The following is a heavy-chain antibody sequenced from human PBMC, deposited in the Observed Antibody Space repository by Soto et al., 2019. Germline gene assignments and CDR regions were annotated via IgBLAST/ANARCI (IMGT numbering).Heavy chain of an antibody. J-gene: IGHJ6*02. CDR2: IYSGGST. V-gene: IGHV3-66*01. CDR1: GFTVSSNY. D-gene: IGHD5-18*01. Sequence: EVQLVESGGGLVQPGGSLRLSCAASGFTVSSNYMSWVRQAPGKGLEWVSVIYSGGSTYYADSVKGRFTISRDNSKNTLXPQMNSLRDEDTAVYYCAREFTRQLSPSDYYYGMDVWGQGTTVTVSS. CDR3: AREFTRQLSPSDYYYGMDV.